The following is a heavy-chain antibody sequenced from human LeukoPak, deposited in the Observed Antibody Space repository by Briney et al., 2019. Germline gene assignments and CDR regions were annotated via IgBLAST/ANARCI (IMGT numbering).Heavy chain of an antibody. CDR1: GGSISSGGYY. Sequence: PSQTLSLTCTVSGGSISSGGYYWSWIRQPPGKGLEWIGYIYHSGSTYYNPSLKSRVTISVDRSKNQFSLKLSSVTAADTAVYYCARVRTLSSTSCIADYWGQGTLVTVSS. CDR3: ARVRTLSSTSCIADY. J-gene: IGHJ4*02. V-gene: IGHV4-30-2*01. D-gene: IGHD2-2*01. CDR2: IYHSGST.